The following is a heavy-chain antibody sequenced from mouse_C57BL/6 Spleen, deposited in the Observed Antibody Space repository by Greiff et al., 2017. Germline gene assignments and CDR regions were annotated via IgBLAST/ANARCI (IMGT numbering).Heavy chain of an antibody. V-gene: IGHV1-18*01. CDR2: INPNNGGT. Sequence: EVQLQQSGPELVKPGASVKITCKASGYTFTDYNMDWVKQSHGKSLEWIGDINPNNGGTIYNQKFKGKATLTVDKSSSTAYMELRSLTSEDTAVYYCARRASYSRDYAMDYWGQGTSVTVSS. D-gene: IGHD6-1*01. J-gene: IGHJ4*01. CDR3: ARRASYSRDYAMDY. CDR1: GYTFTDYN.